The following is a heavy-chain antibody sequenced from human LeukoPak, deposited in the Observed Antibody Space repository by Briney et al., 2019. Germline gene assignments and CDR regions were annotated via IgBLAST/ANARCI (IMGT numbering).Heavy chain of an antibody. Sequence: ASVNVSCKASGGTFSSYAISWVRQAPGQGLEWMGGIIPIFGTANYAQKFQGRVTITADESTSTAYMKLSSLRSEDTAVYYCARSIVGATDYYYYGMDVWGQGTTVTVSS. V-gene: IGHV1-69*13. CDR1: GGTFSSYA. CDR2: IIPIFGTA. D-gene: IGHD1-26*01. CDR3: ARSIVGATDYYYYGMDV. J-gene: IGHJ6*02.